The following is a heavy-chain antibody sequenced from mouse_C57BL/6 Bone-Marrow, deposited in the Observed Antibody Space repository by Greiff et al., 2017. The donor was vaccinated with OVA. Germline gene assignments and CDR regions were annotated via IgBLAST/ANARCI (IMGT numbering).Heavy chain of an antibody. CDR2: IDPENGDT. J-gene: IGHJ2*01. CDR1: GFNIKDYY. V-gene: IGHV14-4*01. Sequence: EVQLVESGAELVRPGASVKLSCTASGFNIKDYYMHWVKARPEQGLEWIGWIDPENGDTEYASKFQGKATITADTSSKTVYLQLSSLTSEDTAAYYCTTYRYWGQGTTLTVSS. CDR3: TTYRY.